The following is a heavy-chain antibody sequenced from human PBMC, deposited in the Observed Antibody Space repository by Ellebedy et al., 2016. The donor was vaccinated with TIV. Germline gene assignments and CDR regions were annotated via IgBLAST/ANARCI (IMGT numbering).Heavy chain of an antibody. V-gene: IGHV1-69*13. CDR1: GGTFSSYA. CDR2: IIPIFGTA. D-gene: IGHD4-23*01. J-gene: IGHJ3*02. Sequence: SVKVSCXASGGTFSSYAISWVRQAPGQGLEWMGGIIPIFGTANYAQKFQGRVTITADESTSTAYMELSSLRSEDTAVYYCAGSGDYGGNGAFDIWGQGTMVTVSS. CDR3: AGSGDYGGNGAFDI.